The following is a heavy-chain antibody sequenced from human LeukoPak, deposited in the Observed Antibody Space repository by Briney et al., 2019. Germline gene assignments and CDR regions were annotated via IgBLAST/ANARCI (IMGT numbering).Heavy chain of an antibody. CDR3: AEDISSNCYRGRGVDH. CDR1: GFTFSSYA. D-gene: IGHD2-2*01. CDR2: ISGSGGST. J-gene: IGHJ4*02. V-gene: IGHV3-23*01. Sequence: GGSLRLSCAASGFTFSSYAMSWVRQAPGKGLEWVSAISGSGGSTYYADSVKGRFTISRDNSKDTLYLHIKSLRAEDTAVYYCAEDISSNCYRGRGVDHWGQGTLVTVSS.